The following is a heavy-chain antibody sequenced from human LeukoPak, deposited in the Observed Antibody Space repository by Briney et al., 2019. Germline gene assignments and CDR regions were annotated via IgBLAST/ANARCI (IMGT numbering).Heavy chain of an antibody. Sequence: GGSLRLSCAASGFTFSSYAMSRVRQAPGKGLEWVSAISGSGDSTYYADSVKGRFTISRDNSKNTLYLQMNSLRAEDTAVYYCAKVLLWFGEYDNWGQGTLVTVSS. J-gene: IGHJ4*02. CDR1: GFTFSSYA. CDR3: AKVLLWFGEYDN. CDR2: ISGSGDST. V-gene: IGHV3-23*01. D-gene: IGHD3-10*01.